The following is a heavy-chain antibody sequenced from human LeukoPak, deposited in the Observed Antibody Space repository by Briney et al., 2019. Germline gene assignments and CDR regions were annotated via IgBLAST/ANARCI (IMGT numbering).Heavy chain of an antibody. D-gene: IGHD3-10*01. Sequence: PSETLSLTCAVYGGSFSGYYWSWIRQPPGKGLEWIGEINHSGSTNYNPSLKSRVIISVDTSKNQFSLKLSSVTAADTAVYYCARVHGSGSLTLGQGTLVTVSS. J-gene: IGHJ5*02. V-gene: IGHV4-34*01. CDR3: ARVHGSGSLT. CDR1: GGSFSGYY. CDR2: INHSGST.